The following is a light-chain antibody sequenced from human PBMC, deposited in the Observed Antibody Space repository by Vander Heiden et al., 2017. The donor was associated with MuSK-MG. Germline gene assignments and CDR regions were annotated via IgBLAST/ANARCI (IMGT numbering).Light chain of an antibody. Sequence: AIRMTQSPSSFSASTGDRVTITCRTSQGISSYLAWYQQKPGKAPKLLIYAASTLQSGVPSRFSGSGSGTDFTLTISCLQSEDFATDYCQQEDSYPWTFGQGTKVEIK. V-gene: IGKV1-8*01. CDR3: QQEDSYPWT. CDR1: QGISSY. CDR2: AAS. J-gene: IGKJ1*01.